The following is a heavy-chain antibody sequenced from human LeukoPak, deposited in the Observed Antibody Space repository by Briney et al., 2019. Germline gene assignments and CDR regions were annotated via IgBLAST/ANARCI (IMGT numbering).Heavy chain of an antibody. Sequence: ASVKVSCKASGYTFTGYYMHWVRQAPGQGLEWMGWINPNSGGTNYAQKFQGWVTMTRDTSISTAYMELSRLRSDGTAVYYCARGRMVYAIYPQYYYGMDVWGQGTTVTVSS. CDR2: INPNSGGT. V-gene: IGHV1-2*04. CDR1: GYTFTGYY. D-gene: IGHD2-8*01. J-gene: IGHJ6*02. CDR3: ARGRMVYAIYPQYYYGMDV.